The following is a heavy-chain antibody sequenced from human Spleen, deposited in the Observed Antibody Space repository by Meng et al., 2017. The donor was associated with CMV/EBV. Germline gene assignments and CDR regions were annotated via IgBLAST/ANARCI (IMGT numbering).Heavy chain of an antibody. V-gene: IGHV3-43*01. CDR3: ARSPGGYYYNWFDP. Sequence: GESLKISCAASGYTFTSYWMSWVRQAPGKGLEWVSLISWDGGSTYYADSVKGRFTISRDNSKNSLYLQMNSLRTEDNALYYCARSPGGYYYNWFDPWGQGTLVTVSS. CDR1: GYTFTSYW. CDR2: ISWDGGST. J-gene: IGHJ5*02. D-gene: IGHD3-10*01.